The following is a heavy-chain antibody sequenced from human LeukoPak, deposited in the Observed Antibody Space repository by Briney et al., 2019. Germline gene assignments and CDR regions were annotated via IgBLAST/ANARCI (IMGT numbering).Heavy chain of an antibody. CDR1: GFTFSRHG. CDR2: ISNDGSRK. J-gene: IGHJ4*02. Sequence: GGSLRLSCAPSGFTFSRHGMHWVRQAPGRGLEWVAIISNDGSRKYYAHSVEGRFTISRDNSKNTLYLQMDSLRAEDTAVYYCARDAGPQQLVFFDSWGQGTLVTVSS. CDR3: ARDAGPQQLVFFDS. V-gene: IGHV3-30*03. D-gene: IGHD6-6*01.